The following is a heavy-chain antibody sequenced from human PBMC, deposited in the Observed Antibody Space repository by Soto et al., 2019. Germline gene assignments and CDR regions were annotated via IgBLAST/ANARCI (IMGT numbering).Heavy chain of an antibody. CDR3: AKGRSYYYYYGVDV. CDR2: INPNSGGT. J-gene: IGHJ6*02. Sequence: ASVKVSCKASGYTFTSYYMHWVRQAPGQGLEWMGRINPNSGGTNYAQKFQGWVTMTRDTSISTAYMELSRLRSDDTAVYYCAKGRSYYYYYGVDVWGQGTTVTVSS. CDR1: GYTFTSYY. V-gene: IGHV1-2*04.